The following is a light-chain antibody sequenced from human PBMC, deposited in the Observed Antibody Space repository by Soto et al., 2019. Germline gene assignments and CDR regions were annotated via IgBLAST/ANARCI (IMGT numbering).Light chain of an antibody. V-gene: IGKV1-12*01. Sequence: DIQMTQSPSSVSASIGDRVTISCLASQSIYKWLVWYQQKPGKAPKLLIYAASSLQSVVPSRFSGSGYGTDFTLTIISLQPEDFATYYCQQADSFPLSCGGATKVEI. J-gene: IGKJ4*01. CDR3: QQADSFPLS. CDR2: AAS. CDR1: QSIYKW.